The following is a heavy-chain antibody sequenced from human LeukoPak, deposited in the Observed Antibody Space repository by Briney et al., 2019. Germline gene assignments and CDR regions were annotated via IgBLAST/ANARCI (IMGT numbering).Heavy chain of an antibody. CDR2: INHSGST. CDR3: ARGISDFWSGYYLYFDY. J-gene: IGHJ4*02. V-gene: IGHV4-34*01. Sequence: PSDTLSLTCAVYGGSFSGYYWSWIRQPPGKGLEWIGEINHSGSTNYNPSLKSRVTISVDTSKNQFSLKLSSVTAADTAVYYCARGISDFWSGYYLYFDYWGQGTLVTVSS. D-gene: IGHD3-3*01. CDR1: GGSFSGYY.